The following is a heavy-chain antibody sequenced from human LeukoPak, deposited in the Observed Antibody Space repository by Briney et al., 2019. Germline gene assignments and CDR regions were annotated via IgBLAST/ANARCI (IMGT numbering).Heavy chain of an antibody. CDR1: GYTFTTYA. V-gene: IGHV1-3*01. Sequence: ASVKVSCKASGYTFTTYAMHWVRQAPGQRLEWMGWINAGNGNAKYSQKFQGRVTITTDTSASTAYMELSSLRSEDTAMYYCARVGKIGSGWPLGYWGQGTLVTVSS. J-gene: IGHJ4*02. D-gene: IGHD6-19*01. CDR2: INAGNGNA. CDR3: ARVGKIGSGWPLGY.